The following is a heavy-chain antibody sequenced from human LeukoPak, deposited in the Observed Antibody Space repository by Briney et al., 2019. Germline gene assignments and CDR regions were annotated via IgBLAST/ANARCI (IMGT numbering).Heavy chain of an antibody. J-gene: IGHJ4*02. Sequence: PGGSLRLSCAASGFTFSSYGMHWVRQAPGKGLEGVAVISYDGSNKYYADSVKGRFTISRDNSKNTLYLQMNSLRAEDTAVYYCAKDDDGSGSYVGGGGDYWGQGTLVTVSS. D-gene: IGHD3-10*01. CDR3: AKDDDGSGSYVGGGGDY. V-gene: IGHV3-30*18. CDR1: GFTFSSYG. CDR2: ISYDGSNK.